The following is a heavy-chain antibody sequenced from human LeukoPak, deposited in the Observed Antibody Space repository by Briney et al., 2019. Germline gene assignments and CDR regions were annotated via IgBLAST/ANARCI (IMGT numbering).Heavy chain of an antibody. D-gene: IGHD6-6*01. Sequence: GASVKVSCKASGYTFTSYGISWVRQAPGQGLEWMGWISVNNGNTNYARKLQGRVTMTTDTSTNTAYMEMRSLRTDDTAVYYCARGLSIAARRGYFDYWGQGTLVTVSS. J-gene: IGHJ4*02. CDR3: ARGLSIAARRGYFDY. CDR2: ISVNNGNT. V-gene: IGHV1-18*01. CDR1: GYTFTSYG.